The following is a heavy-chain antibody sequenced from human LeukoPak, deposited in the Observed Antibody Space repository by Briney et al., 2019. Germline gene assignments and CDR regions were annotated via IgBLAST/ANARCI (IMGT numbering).Heavy chain of an antibody. D-gene: IGHD2-15*01. V-gene: IGHV3-21*01. CDR1: GXTLSXXX. J-gene: IGHJ6*03. CDR3: ARGRGDCSGGSCPFTTYMDV. Sequence: SXXVXGXTLSXXXMSWXRQAXGXXXXXXSSXSXSSSYIYYADSVKGRFTISRDNAKNSLYLQMNSLRAEDTAVYYCARGRGDCSGGSCPFTTYMDVWGKGTTVTVSS. CDR2: XSXSSSYI.